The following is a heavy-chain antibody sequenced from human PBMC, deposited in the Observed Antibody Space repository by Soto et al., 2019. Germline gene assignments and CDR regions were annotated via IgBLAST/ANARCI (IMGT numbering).Heavy chain of an antibody. CDR1: GGSISSGGYS. V-gene: IGHV4-30-2*01. J-gene: IGHJ4*02. CDR2: IYHSGST. Sequence: SETLSLTCAVSGGSISSGGYSWSWIRQPPGKGLEWIGYIYHSGSTYYNPSLKSRVTISVDRSKNQFSLKLSSVTAADTAVYYCARGPNMVRGVIITPDFDYWGQGTLVTV. CDR3: ARGPNMVRGVIITPDFDY. D-gene: IGHD3-10*01.